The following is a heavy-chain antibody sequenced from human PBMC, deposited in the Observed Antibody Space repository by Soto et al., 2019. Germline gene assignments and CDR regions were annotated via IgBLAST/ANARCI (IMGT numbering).Heavy chain of an antibody. Sequence: EMQLVESGGGLVKPGGSLRLSCAASGFTFSRHHMQWVRKAPGKGLEWVSYIRDNSATKYYADSVRGRFTISRDNAQNSFLLQMNSLTDEDPAVYYCARNYRFAFDLWRQCTMVTVSS. D-gene: IGHD3-10*01. V-gene: IGHV3-48*02. CDR2: IRDNSATK. J-gene: IGHJ3*01. CDR3: ARNYRFAFDL. CDR1: GFTFSRHH.